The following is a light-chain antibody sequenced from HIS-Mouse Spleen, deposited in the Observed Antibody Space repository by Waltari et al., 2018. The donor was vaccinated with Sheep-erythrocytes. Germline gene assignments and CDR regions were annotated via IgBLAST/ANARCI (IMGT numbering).Light chain of an antibody. J-gene: IGLJ2*01. Sequence: SSELTQPPSVSVSPGQTASITCSGDKLGDKYACWYQQKPGQSPVLVIYQDTKRPSGIPGRVSGSNSGNTATLTISGTQAMDEADYYCQAWDSSIVVFGGGTKLTVL. CDR1: KLGDKY. CDR2: QDT. V-gene: IGLV3-1*01. CDR3: QAWDSSIVV.